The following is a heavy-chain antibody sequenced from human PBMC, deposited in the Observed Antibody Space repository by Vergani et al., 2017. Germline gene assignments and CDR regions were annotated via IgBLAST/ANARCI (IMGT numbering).Heavy chain of an antibody. D-gene: IGHD6-19*01. J-gene: IGHJ4*02. Sequence: EVQLVESGGGLVQPGGSLRLSCAASGFTFSSYSMNWVRQAPGKGLEWVSYISSSSSTIYYADSVKGRFTISRDNAKNSLYLQMNSLRAEDTAVYYCASAGDLSSGWYGDYFDYWGQGTLVTVSS. CDR1: GFTFSSYS. CDR3: ASAGDLSSGWYGDYFDY. V-gene: IGHV3-48*04. CDR2: ISSSSSTI.